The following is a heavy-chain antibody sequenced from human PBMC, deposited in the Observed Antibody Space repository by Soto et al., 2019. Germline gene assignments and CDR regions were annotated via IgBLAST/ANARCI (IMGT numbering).Heavy chain of an antibody. CDR3: AKAIALPGTQATLFDY. D-gene: IGHD6-19*01. Sequence: SETLSLTCAVYGGSFSGYYWSWIRQPPGKGLEWIGEINHSGSTNYNPSLKSRVTISVDTSKNQFSLKLSSVTAADTAVYYCAKAIALPGTQATLFDYSGQCHLLIVAS. V-gene: IGHV4-34*01. J-gene: IGHJ4*02. CDR2: INHSGST. CDR1: GGSFSGYY.